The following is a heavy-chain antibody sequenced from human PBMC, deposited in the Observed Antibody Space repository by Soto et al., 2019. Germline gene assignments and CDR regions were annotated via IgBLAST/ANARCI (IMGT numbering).Heavy chain of an antibody. J-gene: IGHJ4*02. Sequence: PSETLSLTYAVYGGSFRGYYWSWIRQPPGKGLEWIGEINHSGSTNYNPSLKSRVTISVDTSKNQFSLKLSSVTAADTAVYYCARGYTRKRELGYWGQGTLVTV. CDR2: INHSGST. CDR1: GGSFRGYY. CDR3: ARGYTRKRELGY. V-gene: IGHV4-34*01. D-gene: IGHD3-16*01.